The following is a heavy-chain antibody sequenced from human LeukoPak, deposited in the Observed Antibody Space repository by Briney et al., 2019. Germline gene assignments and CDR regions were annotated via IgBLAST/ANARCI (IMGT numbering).Heavy chain of an antibody. J-gene: IGHJ4*02. V-gene: IGHV4-4*02. Sequence: SGTLSLTCAVSGGSINNHKWWSWIRQSPGKGLEWLGEIFYTGSPNYNPSFKSRVTMSVDKSNNQFSLTLTSVTVADTAVYYCARDGNSYYDYWGQGIMVTVTS. CDR1: GGSINNHKW. D-gene: IGHD4-11*01. CDR3: ARDGNSYYDY. CDR2: IFYTGSP.